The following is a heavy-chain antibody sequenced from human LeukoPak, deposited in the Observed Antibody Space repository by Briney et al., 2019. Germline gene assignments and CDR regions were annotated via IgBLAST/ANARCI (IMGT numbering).Heavy chain of an antibody. CDR3: AELGITMIGGV. J-gene: IGHJ6*04. V-gene: IGHV3-48*04. Sequence: GGSLRLSCAASGFTFSSYSMNRVRQAPGKGLEWVSYISSSGSTVYYADSVKGRFTISRDSAKNSLYLQMNSLRAEDTAVYYCAELGITMIGGVWGKGTTVTISS. CDR2: ISSSGSTV. D-gene: IGHD3-10*02. CDR1: GFTFSSYS.